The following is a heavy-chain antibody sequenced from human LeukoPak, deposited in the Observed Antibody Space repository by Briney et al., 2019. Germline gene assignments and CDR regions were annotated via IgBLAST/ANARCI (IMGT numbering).Heavy chain of an antibody. V-gene: IGHV4-61*02. J-gene: IGHJ4*02. D-gene: IGHD6-25*01. CDR2: IYTSGST. Sequence: SQTLSLTCTVSGGSISSGSYYWSWIRQPAGKGLEWIGRIYTSGSTNYNPSLKSRVTISVDTSKNQFSLKLSSVTAADTAVYYCARRLGDYWGQGTLVTVSS. CDR1: GGSISSGSYY. CDR3: ARRLGDY.